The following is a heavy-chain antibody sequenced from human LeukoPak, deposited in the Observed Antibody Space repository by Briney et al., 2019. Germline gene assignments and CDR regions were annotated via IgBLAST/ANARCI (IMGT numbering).Heavy chain of an antibody. CDR2: VYTSGST. V-gene: IGHV4-4*07. J-gene: IGHJ4*02. Sequence: PSETLSLTCTVSGGSISSYYWSWIRQPAGKGLEWIGRVYTSGSTNYNPSLKSRVTMSVDTSKNQFSPKLSSVTAADTAVYYCARVTYFDWLQFSFDYWGQGTLVTVSS. D-gene: IGHD3-9*01. CDR1: GGSISSYY. CDR3: ARVTYFDWLQFSFDY.